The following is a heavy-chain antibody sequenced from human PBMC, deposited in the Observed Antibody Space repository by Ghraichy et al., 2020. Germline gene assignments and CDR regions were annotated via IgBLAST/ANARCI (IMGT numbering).Heavy chain of an antibody. CDR1: GFTFSSYG. J-gene: IGHJ4*02. V-gene: IGHV3-23*01. CDR3: AKHCSSSRCYVDY. Sequence: GESLNISCAASGFTFSSYGMSWVRQAPGKGLQWVSGISSSGTSTYNVDSVKGRFTISRDNSNNTLYLQLSSLRAEDTAIYYCAKHCSSSRCYVDYWGQGALVTVSS. D-gene: IGHD2-2*01. CDR2: ISSSGTST.